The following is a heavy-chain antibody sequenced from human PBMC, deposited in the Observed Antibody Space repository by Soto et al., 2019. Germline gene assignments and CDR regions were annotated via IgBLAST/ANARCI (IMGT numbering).Heavy chain of an antibody. V-gene: IGHV2-70*01. CDR1: GFSLSTSGMC. CDR3: ARLYYDYNYYYYYGMDV. D-gene: IGHD3-3*01. CDR2: IDWDDDK. Sequence: SGPTLVNPTQTLTLTCTFSGFSLSTSGMCVSWIRQPPGKALEWLALIDWDDDKYYSTSLKTRLTISKDTSKKQVVLTMNNIDPVDTATFYCARLYYDYNYYYYYGMDVWGQGTTVTVSS. J-gene: IGHJ6*02.